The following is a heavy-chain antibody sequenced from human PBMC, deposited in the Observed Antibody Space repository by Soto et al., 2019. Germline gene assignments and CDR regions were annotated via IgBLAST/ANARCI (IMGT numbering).Heavy chain of an antibody. J-gene: IGHJ6*02. D-gene: IGHD2-2*01. CDR1: GFTFSSYA. CDR2: ISGSGGST. V-gene: IGHV3-23*01. CDR3: AKDWDVVVPGLPYGMDV. Sequence: TGGSLRLSCAASGFTFSSYAMSWVRQAPGKGLEWVSAISGSGGSTYYADSVKGRFTISRDNSKNTLYLQMNSLRAEDTAVYYCAKDWDVVVPGLPYGMDVWGQGTTVTVSS.